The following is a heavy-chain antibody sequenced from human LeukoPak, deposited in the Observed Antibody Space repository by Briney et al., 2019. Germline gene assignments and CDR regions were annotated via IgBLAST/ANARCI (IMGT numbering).Heavy chain of an antibody. CDR2: INHSGST. CDR3: ARGREYYYDSSGYYNY. V-gene: IGHV4-30-2*01. CDR1: GGSISSGGYY. Sequence: PSQTLSLTCTVSGGSISSGGYYWSWIRQPPGKGLEWIGEINHSGSTNYNPSLKSRVTISVDTSKNQFSLKLSSVTAADTAVYYCARGREYYYDSSGYYNYWGQGTLVTVSS. J-gene: IGHJ4*02. D-gene: IGHD3-22*01.